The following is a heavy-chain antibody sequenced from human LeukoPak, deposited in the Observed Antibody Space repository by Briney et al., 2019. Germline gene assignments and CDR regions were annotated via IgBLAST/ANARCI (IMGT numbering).Heavy chain of an antibody. Sequence: GESLKISCKGSGYSFTSYGIGWGRQMPGKGLEWTAIIYPGDSDTRYSPSFQGQVTISADKSISTAYLQWSSLKASDTAMYYCARRSAFEGILDYWGQGTLVTVSS. D-gene: IGHD3-3*02. V-gene: IGHV5-51*01. J-gene: IGHJ4*02. CDR3: ARRSAFEGILDY. CDR1: GYSFTSYG. CDR2: IYPGDSDT.